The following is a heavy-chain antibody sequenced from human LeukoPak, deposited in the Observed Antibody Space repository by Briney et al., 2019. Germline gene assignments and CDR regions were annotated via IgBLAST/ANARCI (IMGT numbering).Heavy chain of an antibody. D-gene: IGHD3-3*01. CDR3: ARYTTIFGVDKYYFDY. CDR2: IYYSGST. CDR1: GGSISSYY. V-gene: IGHV4-59*01. J-gene: IGHJ4*02. Sequence: SETLSLTCTVSGGSISSYYWSWIRQPPGKGLEWIGYIYYSGSTNYNPSLKSRVTISVDTSKNQFSLKLSSVTAADTAVYYCARYTTIFGVDKYYFDYWGQGTLVTVSS.